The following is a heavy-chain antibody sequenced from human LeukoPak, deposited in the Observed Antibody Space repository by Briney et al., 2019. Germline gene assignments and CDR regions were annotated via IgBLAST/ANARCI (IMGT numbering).Heavy chain of an antibody. CDR3: ARVGGNYYYYYYMDV. D-gene: IGHD1-26*01. J-gene: IGHJ6*03. CDR2: ISYDGSNK. CDR1: GFTFSSYG. Sequence: GGSLRLSCAASGFTFSSYGMHWVRQAPAKGLEWVAVISYDGSNKYYADSVKGRFTISRDNSKNTLYLQMNSLRAEDTAVYYCARVGGNYYYYYYMDVWGKGTPVTVSS. V-gene: IGHV3-30*03.